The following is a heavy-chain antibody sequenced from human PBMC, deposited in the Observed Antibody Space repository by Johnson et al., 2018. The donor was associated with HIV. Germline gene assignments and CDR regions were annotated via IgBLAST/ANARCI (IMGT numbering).Heavy chain of an antibody. Sequence: QVQLVESGGGLVQPGGSMRLSCAASGFTFTDYYMTWIRQAPGKGLEWVSHISTSGGGIYYAASVKGRFTISRDNARTSLYLQMNSLRSEDTAVYYCTRDPYFSDAFDIWGQGTMVTVSS. CDR3: TRDPYFSDAFDI. J-gene: IGHJ3*02. CDR2: ISTSGGGI. CDR1: GFTFTDYY. V-gene: IGHV3-11*04. D-gene: IGHD3-3*01.